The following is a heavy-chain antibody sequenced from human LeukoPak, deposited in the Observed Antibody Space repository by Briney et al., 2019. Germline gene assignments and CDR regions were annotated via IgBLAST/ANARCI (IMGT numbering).Heavy chain of an antibody. CDR2: ISGSGGST. J-gene: IGHJ3*02. Sequence: GGSLRLPCAASGFTFSSYAMSWVRQAPGKGLEWVSAISGSGGSTYYADSVKGRFTISRDNSKNALYLQMNSLRAEDTAVYYCAKDTDFWSGSVAFDIWGQGTMVTVSS. CDR1: GFTFSSYA. CDR3: AKDTDFWSGSVAFDI. D-gene: IGHD3-3*01. V-gene: IGHV3-23*01.